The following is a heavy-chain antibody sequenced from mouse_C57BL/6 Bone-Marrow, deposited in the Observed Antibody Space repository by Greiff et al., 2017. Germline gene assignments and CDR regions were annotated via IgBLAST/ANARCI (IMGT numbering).Heavy chain of an antibody. CDR1: GFTFSSYA. V-gene: IGHV5-4*01. J-gene: IGHJ3*01. CDR2: ISDGGSYT. Sequence: EVQLVESGGGLVKPGGSLKLSCAASGFTFSSYAMSWVRQTPEKRLEWVASISDGGSYTYYPDNVKGRFTIARDNAKNNMYLHMSHLKSEDTAMYYSARDLFYYGFAFWGQGTRVTVSA. D-gene: IGHD2-1*01. CDR3: ARDLFYYGFAF.